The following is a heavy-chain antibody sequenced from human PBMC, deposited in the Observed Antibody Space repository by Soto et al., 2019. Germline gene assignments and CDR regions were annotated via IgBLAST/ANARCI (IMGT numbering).Heavy chain of an antibody. Sequence: EVQLVQSGAEVKKPGESLRISCKGSGYSFTSYWINWVRQMPGKGLEWMGRIDPSDSYTNYSPSFQGHVTISADKSITTTYLQWSSRKTSDTAMYYCARRNRGIYGMDVWGQGTTVTVSS. CDR3: ARRNRGIYGMDV. J-gene: IGHJ6*02. CDR2: IDPSDSYT. CDR1: GYSFTSYW. V-gene: IGHV5-10-1*01.